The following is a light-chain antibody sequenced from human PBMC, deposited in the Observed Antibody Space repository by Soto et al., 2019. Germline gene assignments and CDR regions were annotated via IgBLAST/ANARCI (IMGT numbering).Light chain of an antibody. CDR2: AAS. CDR1: QGISSY. CDR3: QQLNSYPST. V-gene: IGKV1-9*01. Sequence: DIQLTQSPSFLSASVGDRVTITCRASQGISSYLAWYQQKPGKAPKLLIYAASTLQSGVPSRFSGSGSGTEFTLTIRSLQPEDFATYSCQQLNSYPSTFGQGTKLEIK. J-gene: IGKJ2*01.